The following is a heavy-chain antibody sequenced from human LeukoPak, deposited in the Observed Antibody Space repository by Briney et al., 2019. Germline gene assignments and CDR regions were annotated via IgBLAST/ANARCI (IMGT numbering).Heavy chain of an antibody. Sequence: SETLSLTCTVSGGSITSYYWTWIRQPPGKGLEWIGYIYYNGNTNYNPSLKSRVTISVDTSKNQFSLKLSSVTAADTAVYYCARDLAPAASWGAFDIWGQGTMVTVSS. CDR1: GGSITSYY. CDR2: IYYNGNT. D-gene: IGHD2-2*01. CDR3: ARDLAPAASWGAFDI. J-gene: IGHJ3*02. V-gene: IGHV4-59*01.